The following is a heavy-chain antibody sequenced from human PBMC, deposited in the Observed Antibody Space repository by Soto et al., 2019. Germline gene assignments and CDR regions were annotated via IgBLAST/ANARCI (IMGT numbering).Heavy chain of an antibody. CDR3: ARETPLAQPDTYYYYAMDV. Sequence: GGSVRLSCAASGFSVSSNYMSWVRQAPGKGLEWVSVIYGGVSTFYADSVKGRFTISRDDFKNTLYLQMNNLRAEDTAVYYCARETPLAQPDTYYYYAMDVSCQGTTVTVSS. CDR1: GFSVSSNY. D-gene: IGHD1-1*01. V-gene: IGHV3-53*01. J-gene: IGHJ6*02. CDR2: IYGGVST.